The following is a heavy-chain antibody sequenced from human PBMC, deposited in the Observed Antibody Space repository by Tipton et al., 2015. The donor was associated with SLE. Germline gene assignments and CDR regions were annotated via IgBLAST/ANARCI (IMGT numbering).Heavy chain of an antibody. CDR3: ARDRGLLWFREFPDGMDV. J-gene: IGHJ6*02. D-gene: IGHD3-10*01. V-gene: IGHV3-66*01. CDR1: GFTVSSNY. Sequence: SLRLSCAASGFTVSSNYMSWVRQAPGKGLEWVSVIYSGGSTYYADSVKGRFTISRDNSKNTLYPQMNSLRAEDTAVYYCARDRGLLWFREFPDGMDVWCQGTTVTVSS. CDR2: IYSGGST.